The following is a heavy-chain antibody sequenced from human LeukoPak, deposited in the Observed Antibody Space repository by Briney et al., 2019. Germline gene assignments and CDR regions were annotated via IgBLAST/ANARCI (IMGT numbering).Heavy chain of an antibody. CDR2: IYYSGST. J-gene: IGHJ4*02. D-gene: IGHD4-23*01. CDR1: GGSISSGSYY. V-gene: IGHV4-39*07. CDR3: ARENEGGNGIYYFDY. Sequence: SETLSLTCTVSGGSISSGSYYWGWIRQPPGKGLEWIGSIYYSGSTYYNPSLKSRVTISVDTSKNQFSLKLSSVTAADTAVYYCARENEGGNGIYYFDYWGQGTLVTVSS.